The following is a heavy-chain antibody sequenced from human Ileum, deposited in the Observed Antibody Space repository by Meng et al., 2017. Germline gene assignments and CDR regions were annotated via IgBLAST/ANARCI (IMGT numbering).Heavy chain of an antibody. CDR2: IQQDGSEK. D-gene: IGHD5-12*01. CDR1: GFTLITSW. V-gene: IGHV3-7*01. CDR3: ARGGFYPDY. Sequence: GGSLRLSCAASGFTLITSWMSWVRQAPEKGLEWVANIQQDGSEKNYVDSVKGRFTISRDNAKNSLYLQMNSLRAEDTAVYYCARGGFYPDYWGQGTLVTVSS. J-gene: IGHJ4*02.